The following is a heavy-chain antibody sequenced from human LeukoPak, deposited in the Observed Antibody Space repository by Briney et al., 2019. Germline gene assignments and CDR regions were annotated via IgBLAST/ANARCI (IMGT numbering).Heavy chain of an antibody. Sequence: GGSLRLSCAASGFTFSSYGMHWVRQAPGKGLEWVAVIWYDGSNKYYADSVKGRFTISRDNAKNSLYLQMNSLRDEDTAVYYRARSGEVDYWGPGNPGTVSP. CDR1: GFTFSSYG. J-gene: IGHJ4*02. V-gene: IGHV3-33*08. CDR3: ARSGEVDY. CDR2: IWYDGSNK. D-gene: IGHD3-10*01.